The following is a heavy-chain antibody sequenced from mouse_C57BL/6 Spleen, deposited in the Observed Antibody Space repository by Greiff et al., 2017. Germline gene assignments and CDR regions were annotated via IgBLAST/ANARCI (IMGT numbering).Heavy chain of an antibody. CDR1: GFNIKDYY. V-gene: IGHV14-2*01. CDR3: ANDSYGSSVDY. D-gene: IGHD1-1*01. CDR2: IDPEDGET. J-gene: IGHJ2*01. Sequence: VQLQQSGAELVKPGASVKLSCTASGFNIKDYYMPWVKQRTEQGLEWIGRIDPEDGETKYAPKFTGKATLTADTSSNTAYLPLGILTSEDTAFYYSANDSYGSSVDYGGQGTTLTVSS.